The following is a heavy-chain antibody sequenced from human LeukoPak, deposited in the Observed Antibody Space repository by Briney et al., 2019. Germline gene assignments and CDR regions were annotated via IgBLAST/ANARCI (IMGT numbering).Heavy chain of an antibody. Sequence: PSETLSLTCSVSGGSITSSSYYWGWIRQPPGKALEWIGSVYYSGTTYYNPSLKSRVTIPVDTSKNQFSLKLSSVIVADTAVYYCVRQGSLGFPAGYWGQGILVTVSS. CDR1: GGSITSSSYY. CDR3: VRQGSLGFPAGY. V-gene: IGHV4-39*01. CDR2: VYYSGTT. D-gene: IGHD3-10*01. J-gene: IGHJ4*02.